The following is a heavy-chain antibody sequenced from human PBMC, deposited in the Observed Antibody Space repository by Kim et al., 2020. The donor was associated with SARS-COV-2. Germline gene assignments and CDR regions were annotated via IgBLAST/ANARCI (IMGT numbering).Heavy chain of an antibody. CDR3: VRRSSAYRAFDI. CDR2: ISPGDSDT. D-gene: IGHD3-22*01. CDR1: GYNFINYW. J-gene: IGHJ3*02. Sequence: GESLKISCQASGYNFINYWIGWVRQMPGKGLEWMGLISPGDSDTRHSPSFQGQVTMSADKSITTAYLQWSSLKASDTAIYYCVRRSSAYRAFDIWGQGTMVIVSS. V-gene: IGHV5-51*01.